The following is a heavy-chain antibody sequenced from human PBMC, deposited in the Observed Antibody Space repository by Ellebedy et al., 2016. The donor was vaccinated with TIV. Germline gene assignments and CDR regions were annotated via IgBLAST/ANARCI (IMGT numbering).Heavy chain of an antibody. CDR3: ARGRSYGSGTFDY. V-gene: IGHV4-59*01. J-gene: IGHJ4*02. Sequence: MPSETLSLTCTVSGGSISPYYWGWIRQPPGKGLEWIGYISYTGSTNYNPSLKSRVTISVDTSKNQFSLKLSSVTAADTAVYYCARGRSYGSGTFDYWGQGTLVTVSS. CDR2: ISYTGST. D-gene: IGHD3-10*01. CDR1: GGSISPYY.